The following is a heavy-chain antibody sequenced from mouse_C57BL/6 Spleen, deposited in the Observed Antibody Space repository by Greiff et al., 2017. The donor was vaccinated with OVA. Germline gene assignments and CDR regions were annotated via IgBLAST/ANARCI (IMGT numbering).Heavy chain of an antibody. CDR1: GFTFSSYA. CDR3: AREPRYYPAY. D-gene: IGHD1-1*02. CDR2: ISDGGSYT. V-gene: IGHV5-4*01. Sequence: EVQLVESGGGLVKPGGSLKLSCAASGFTFSSYAMSWVRQTPEKRLEWVATISDGGSYTYYPDNVKGRFTISRDNAKNNLYLQMSHLKSEDTAMYYCAREPRYYPAYWGQGTLVTVSA. J-gene: IGHJ3*01.